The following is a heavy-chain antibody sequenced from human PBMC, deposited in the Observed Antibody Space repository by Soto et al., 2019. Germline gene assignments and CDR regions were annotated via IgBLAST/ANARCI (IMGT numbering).Heavy chain of an antibody. CDR1: GFTFSSYS. D-gene: IGHD4-17*01. CDR3: ARDFGYGDYVDC. J-gene: IGHJ4*02. CDR2: ISSGSITI. V-gene: IGHV3-48*02. Sequence: GGSLRLSCAASGFTFSSYSMNWVRQDPGKGLEWVSYISSGSITIYYADSVKGRFTISRDNAKNSLYLQLNSLRDEDTAVYYCARDFGYGDYVDCWGQGTLVTVSS.